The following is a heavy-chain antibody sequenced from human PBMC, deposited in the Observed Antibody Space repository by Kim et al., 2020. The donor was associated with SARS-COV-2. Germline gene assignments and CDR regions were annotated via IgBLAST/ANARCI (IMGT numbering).Heavy chain of an antibody. CDR1: GGSFSGYY. J-gene: IGHJ6*01. Sequence: SQTLSLTCAVYGGSFSGYYWSWIRQPPGKGLEWIGEINHSGSTNYNPSLKSRVTISVDTSKNQFSLKLSSVTAADTAVYYCARLRRITIFGVVIAYYYGM. CDR2: INHSGST. V-gene: IGHV4-34*01. CDR3: ARLRRITIFGVVIAYYYGM. D-gene: IGHD3-3*01.